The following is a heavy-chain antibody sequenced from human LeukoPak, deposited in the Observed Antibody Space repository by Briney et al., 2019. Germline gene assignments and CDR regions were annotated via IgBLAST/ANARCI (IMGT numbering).Heavy chain of an antibody. CDR1: GLTVSSSY. D-gene: IGHD4-23*01. CDR3: AKLVTHFDY. CDR2: IYSDGST. Sequence: AGGSLRLSCAVSGLTVSSSYMSWVRQAPGKGLEWVSIIYSDGSTYYADSVKGRFTISRDNSKNTLYLQMNSLRAEDTAVYYCAKLVTHFDYWGQGTLVTVSS. J-gene: IGHJ4*02. V-gene: IGHV3-53*01.